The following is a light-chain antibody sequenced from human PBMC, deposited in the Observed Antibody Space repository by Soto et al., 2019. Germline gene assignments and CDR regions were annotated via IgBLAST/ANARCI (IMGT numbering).Light chain of an antibody. Sequence: DILMTQSPSSLSASVGDRVTITCQASQDISNYLNWYQHKPGRAPEVLIYDASNLETGVPSRFSGTGSGTDVTFTISSLQPEDIATYYCQQNDNIPYTFGQGTKLEIK. V-gene: IGKV1-33*01. J-gene: IGKJ2*01. CDR2: DAS. CDR1: QDISNY. CDR3: QQNDNIPYT.